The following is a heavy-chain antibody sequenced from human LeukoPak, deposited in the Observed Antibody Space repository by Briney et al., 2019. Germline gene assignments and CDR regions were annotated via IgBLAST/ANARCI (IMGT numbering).Heavy chain of an antibody. J-gene: IGHJ6*02. CDR3: ARANYFSGMDV. CDR2: VSAYNGNA. Sequence: ASVKVSCQAAGYTFTSHFISWVRHAPGQGLEWMGWVSAYNGNANYAQKFLGRVTMTTDTTTSTAYMELRSLRSDDTAVFYCARANYFSGMDVWGQGTPVTVSS. V-gene: IGHV1-18*04. CDR1: GYTFTSHF.